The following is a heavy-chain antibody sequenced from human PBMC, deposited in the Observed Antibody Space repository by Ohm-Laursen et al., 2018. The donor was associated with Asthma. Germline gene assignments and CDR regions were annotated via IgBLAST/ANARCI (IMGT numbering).Heavy chain of an antibody. CDR1: GGTFSSYA. V-gene: IGHV1-69*13. Sequence: SVKVSCKASGGTFSSYAISWMRQAPGQGLEWMGGIIPIFGTANYAQKFQGRVTITADESTSTAYMELSSLRSEDTAVYYCAREIAVAGYYYYGMDVWGQGTTVTVSS. CDR3: AREIAVAGYYYYGMDV. D-gene: IGHD6-19*01. CDR2: IIPIFGTA. J-gene: IGHJ6*02.